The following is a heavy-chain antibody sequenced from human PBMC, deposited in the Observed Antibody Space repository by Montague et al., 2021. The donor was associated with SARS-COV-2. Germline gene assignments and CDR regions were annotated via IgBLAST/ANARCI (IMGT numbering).Heavy chain of an antibody. Sequence: SETLSLTCTVYGGSFSGYNWSWIRQPPGKGLEWIGEINHSGSTNYNPYLKSRVTISMDTSKNQFSLKLSSVTAADTAVYYCARGVRQLGVRYYYYYIDVWDKGTTVPVS. V-gene: IGHV4-34*01. D-gene: IGHD6-6*01. CDR1: GGSFSGYN. CDR3: ARGVRQLGVRYYYYYIDV. J-gene: IGHJ6*03. CDR2: INHSGST.